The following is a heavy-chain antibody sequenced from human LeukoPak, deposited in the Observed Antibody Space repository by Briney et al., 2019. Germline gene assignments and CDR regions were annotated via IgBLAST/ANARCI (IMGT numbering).Heavy chain of an antibody. CDR3: ARAPWGGPQPHWFDP. Sequence: PGGSLRLSCAASGFTFSDSDMHWVRQASGKGLEWVGRIRSKAKSYATAYAAPVKGRFTISRDESKNTAYLQMNSLKTEDTAVYYCARAPWGGPQPHWFDPWGQGTLVTVSS. V-gene: IGHV3-73*01. CDR1: GFTFSDSD. D-gene: IGHD3-16*01. J-gene: IGHJ5*02. CDR2: IRSKAKSYAT.